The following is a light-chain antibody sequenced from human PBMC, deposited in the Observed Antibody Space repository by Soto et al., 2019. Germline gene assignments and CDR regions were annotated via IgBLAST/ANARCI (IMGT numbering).Light chain of an antibody. CDR1: QSVSSN. CDR3: QQYNDRLPPVT. CDR2: GAS. J-gene: IGKJ4*01. V-gene: IGKV3-15*01. Sequence: DIILTQSPATVSVSPGERATLSCRASQSVSSNLAWYQHKVGQAPRHLIYGASTRVTGVPLRFSGSGAGTAFTLTISNSKSEDFGIYSCQQYNDRLPPVTCGGGTNVEI.